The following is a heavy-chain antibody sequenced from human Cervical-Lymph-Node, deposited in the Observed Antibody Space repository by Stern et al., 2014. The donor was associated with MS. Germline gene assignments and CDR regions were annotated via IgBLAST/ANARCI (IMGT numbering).Heavy chain of an antibody. CDR1: GFTFSNYW. CDR2: IYIYGSTT. D-gene: IGHD3-16*01. V-gene: IGHV3-74*01. Sequence: EVQLVESGGGVVQPGGSLRLSCAASGFTFSNYWMHWARQAPGKGLVWVSRIYIYGSTTTYADSVKGRFTISRDNAKNTLYLQLNSLRAEDTAVYYCVREVCRYDYGCYFDYWGQGTLVTVSS. J-gene: IGHJ4*02. CDR3: VREVCRYDYGCYFDY.